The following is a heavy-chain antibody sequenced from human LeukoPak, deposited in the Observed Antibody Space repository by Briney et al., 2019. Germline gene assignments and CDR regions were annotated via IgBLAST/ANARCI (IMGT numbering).Heavy chain of an antibody. CDR1: GFTVSSNY. J-gene: IGHJ6*02. D-gene: IGHD3-10*01. Sequence: GGSLRLSCAASGFTVSSNYMSWVRQAPGRGLEWVSVIYSGGSTYYADSSKGRFTISRDNSKNTLYLQMNSLRAEETAVYYCARAEYGSGSYLYYYYGMDVWGQGTTVTVSS. CDR3: ARAEYGSGSYLYYYYGMDV. V-gene: IGHV3-66*01. CDR2: IYSGGST.